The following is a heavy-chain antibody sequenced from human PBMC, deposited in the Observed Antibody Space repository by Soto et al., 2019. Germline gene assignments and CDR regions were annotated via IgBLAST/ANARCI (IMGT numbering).Heavy chain of an antibody. V-gene: IGHV3-23*01. J-gene: IGHJ5*02. CDR1: GFTFNNYA. D-gene: IGHD3-10*01. CDR3: AKDPAFNFXGSGNWFDP. Sequence: EVQLLESGGGLAQPGGSLRLSCEASGFTFNNYAMSWVRQAPGKGLEWVSVISGSGVSTYYADSVKGRFTISRDNSKNTLYLQMNSLRAEDTAIYYCAKDPAFNFXGSGNWFDPWGQGTLVTVSS. CDR2: ISGSGVST.